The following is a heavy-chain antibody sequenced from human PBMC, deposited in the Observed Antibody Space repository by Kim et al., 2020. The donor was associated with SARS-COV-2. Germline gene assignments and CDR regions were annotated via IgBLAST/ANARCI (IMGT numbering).Heavy chain of an antibody. CDR3: AKDSGGGFTMVRGVITPSDYGMDV. V-gene: IGHV3-9*01. J-gene: IGHJ6*02. Sequence: GGSLRLSCAASGFTFGDYAMHWVRQAPGKGLEWVSGISWNSGSIGYADSVKGRFTISRDNAKNSLYLQMNSLRAEDTALYYCAKDSGGGFTMVRGVITPSDYGMDVWGQGTTVTVSS. CDR2: ISWNSGSI. CDR1: GFTFGDYA. D-gene: IGHD3-10*01.